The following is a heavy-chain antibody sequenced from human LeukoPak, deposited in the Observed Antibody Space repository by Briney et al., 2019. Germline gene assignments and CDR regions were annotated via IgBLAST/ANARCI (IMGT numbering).Heavy chain of an antibody. CDR1: GGSISSGDYY. J-gene: IGHJ4*02. D-gene: IGHD7-27*01. Sequence: SQTLSLTCTVSGGSISSGDYYWSWIRQPPGKGLEWIGYIYYSGSTYYNPSLKSRVTISVDTSKNQFSLKLSSVTAADTAVYYCARDTSNWGTFDYWGQGTLVTVSP. CDR2: IYYSGST. V-gene: IGHV4-30-4*08. CDR3: ARDTSNWGTFDY.